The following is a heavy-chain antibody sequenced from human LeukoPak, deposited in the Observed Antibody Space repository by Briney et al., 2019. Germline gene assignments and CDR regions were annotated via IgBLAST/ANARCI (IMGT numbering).Heavy chain of an antibody. CDR3: ARGSGGYCTNGVCSPHNWFDP. V-gene: IGHV1-18*01. Sequence: ASVKVSCKASGYTFTSYGISWLRQAPGQGLEWMGWISAYNGNTNYAQKLQGRVTMTTDTSTSTAYMELRSLRSDDTAVYYCARGSGGYCTNGVCSPHNWFDPWGQGTLVTVSS. D-gene: IGHD2-8*01. J-gene: IGHJ5*02. CDR1: GYTFTSYG. CDR2: ISAYNGNT.